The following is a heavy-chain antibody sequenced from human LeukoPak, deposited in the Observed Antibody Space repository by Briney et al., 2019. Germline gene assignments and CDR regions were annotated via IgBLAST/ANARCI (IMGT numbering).Heavy chain of an antibody. V-gene: IGHV3-23*01. Sequence: PGGSLRLSYAASGFTFSSYAMSWVRQAPGKGLEWVSAISGSGGSTYYADSVKGRFTISRDNSKNTLYLQMNSLRAEDTAIYYCAKDRGARGVNFFDYWGQGTLVTVSS. D-gene: IGHD3-10*01. CDR2: ISGSGGST. CDR3: AKDRGARGVNFFDY. J-gene: IGHJ4*02. CDR1: GFTFSSYA.